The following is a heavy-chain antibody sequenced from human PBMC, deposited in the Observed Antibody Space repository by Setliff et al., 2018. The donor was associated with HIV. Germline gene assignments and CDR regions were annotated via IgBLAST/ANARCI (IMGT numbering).Heavy chain of an antibody. D-gene: IGHD1-1*01. CDR3: ASAEGDAYNSLPYFDS. CDR2: VYSTGSI. CDR1: GGSMSRFY. J-gene: IGHJ4*02. Sequence: SETLSLTCTVSGGSMSRFYWTWIRQPPGKGLEWIGFVYSTGSINYSPSFRGRLTISLDTSENQFSLHLTSVTAADTAVYYCASAEGDAYNSLPYFDSWGPGALVTAPQ. V-gene: IGHV4-59*01.